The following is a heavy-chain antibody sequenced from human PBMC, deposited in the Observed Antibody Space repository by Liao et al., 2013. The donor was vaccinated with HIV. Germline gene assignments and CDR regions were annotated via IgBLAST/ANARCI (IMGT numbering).Heavy chain of an antibody. J-gene: IGHJ3*02. V-gene: IGHV4-39*07. CDR2: ISYRGTT. Sequence: QLYLEESGPGLVKPSDTVSLICNVSGGSITKNGNFWGWIRQPPGKGLEWIGSISYRGTTFYDLSLRSQVSISRDMSKNQLFLRLNFVTAADTALYFCARAGRYSAPDIWGQGTMVTVSS. CDR1: GGSITKNGNF. CDR3: ARAGRYSAPDI. D-gene: IGHD3-10*01.